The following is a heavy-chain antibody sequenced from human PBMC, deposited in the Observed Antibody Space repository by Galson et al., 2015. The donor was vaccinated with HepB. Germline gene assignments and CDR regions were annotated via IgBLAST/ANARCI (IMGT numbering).Heavy chain of an antibody. V-gene: IGHV3-23*01. D-gene: IGHD6-19*01. CDR2: ISGSGGST. CDR1: GFTFSSYA. J-gene: IGHJ4*02. Sequence: SLRLSCAASGFTFSSYAMSWVRQAPGKGLEWVSAISGSGGSTYYADSVKGRFTISRDNSKDTLYLQMNSLRAEDTAVYYCAEGPSIAVAGPSGYWGQGTLVTVSS. CDR3: AEGPSIAVAGPSGY.